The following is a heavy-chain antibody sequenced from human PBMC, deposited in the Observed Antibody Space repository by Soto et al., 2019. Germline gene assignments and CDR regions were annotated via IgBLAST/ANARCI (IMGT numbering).Heavy chain of an antibody. Sequence: ETLKISRTASGYNFDTYCIGWVLQMPWKGLEWMGIIFPGDFDTRYSQSFRVNFAMSVDKAINTAYLQWKSLETSATAMFYCERLLGDSFGRQEFFDYWGQGTPVTVSS. J-gene: IGHJ4*02. D-gene: IGHD3-3*01. CDR2: IFPGDFDT. CDR1: GYNFDTYC. CDR3: ERLLGDSFGRQEFFDY. V-gene: IGHV5-51*01.